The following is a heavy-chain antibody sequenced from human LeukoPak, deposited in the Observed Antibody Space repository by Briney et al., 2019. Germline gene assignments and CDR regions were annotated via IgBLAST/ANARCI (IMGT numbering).Heavy chain of an antibody. CDR2: ISAYNGNT. CDR1: GYTFTNYG. D-gene: IGHD3-22*01. CDR3: ARDKRSRSGYEAPNWFDP. V-gene: IGHV1-18*01. Sequence: ASVKVSCKASGYTFTNYGITWVRQAPRQGHEWMGWISAYNGNTNYEQKFQGRVTMTTDTSTSTAYMELRSLRSDDTAVYYCARDKRSRSGYEAPNWFDPWGQGTLVTVSS. J-gene: IGHJ5*02.